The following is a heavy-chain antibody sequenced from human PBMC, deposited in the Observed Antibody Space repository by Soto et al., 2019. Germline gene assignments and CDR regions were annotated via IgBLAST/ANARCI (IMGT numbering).Heavy chain of an antibody. CDR3: AKEGHVQLARRPRHYYYYGMAV. J-gene: IGHJ6*02. CDR1: GFTFSSYG. V-gene: IGHV3-30*18. D-gene: IGHD1-1*01. Sequence: QVQLVESGGGVVQPGRSLRLSCAASGFTFSSYGMHWVRQAPGKGLEWVAVISYDGSNKYYADSVKGRFTISRDNSKNTLYMKMNSLRAEDTAVYYGAKEGHVQLARRPRHYYYYGMAVWGQGTTVTVSS. CDR2: ISYDGSNK.